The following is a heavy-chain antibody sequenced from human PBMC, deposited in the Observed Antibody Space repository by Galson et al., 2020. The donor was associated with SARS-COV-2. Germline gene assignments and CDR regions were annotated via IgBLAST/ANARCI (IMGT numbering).Heavy chain of an antibody. Sequence: ESGPTLVKPTQTLTLTCTLSGFSLTTSGVGVGWIRQPPGKALEWLALIYWNDDKRYSPSLKSRLTITKDTSKNQVVLTMTNMDPVDTATYFCAHSAPSSLTIFGVVIVKDYFDYWGQGTLVTVSS. V-gene: IGHV2-5*01. D-gene: IGHD3-3*01. CDR2: IYWNDDK. CDR3: AHSAPSSLTIFGVVIVKDYFDY. CDR1: GFSLTTSGVG. J-gene: IGHJ4*02.